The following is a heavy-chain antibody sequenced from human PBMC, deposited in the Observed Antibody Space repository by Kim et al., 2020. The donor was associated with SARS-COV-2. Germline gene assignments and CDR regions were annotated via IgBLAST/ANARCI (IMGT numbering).Heavy chain of an antibody. D-gene: IGHD3-3*01. CDR2: INANSGGT. J-gene: IGHJ5*01. Sequence: ASVKVPCKASGYTFTDFYIHWMRQAPGQGLEWIGWINANSGGTYFVEKFQARVSMTRDTSTSTAYMRLSSLRSDDTAIFYCGRDRHGSRDYYPDSWGQGTLVIVS. CDR1: GYTFTDFY. CDR3: GRDRHGSRDYYPDS. V-gene: IGHV1-2*02.